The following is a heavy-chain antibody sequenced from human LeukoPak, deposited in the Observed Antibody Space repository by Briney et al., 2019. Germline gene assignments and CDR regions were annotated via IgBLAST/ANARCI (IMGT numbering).Heavy chain of an antibody. CDR1: GFTFSTNY. CDR3: ARDLNYYDSSGYGH. J-gene: IGHJ4*02. D-gene: IGHD3-22*01. CDR2: IYNGGSP. V-gene: IGHV3-53*01. Sequence: GGSLRLSCAASGFTFSTNYMSWVRQAPGKGLEWVSVIYNGGSPYYADSVKGRFTISRDNSKNTLYLQMNSLRAEDTAVYYCARDLNYYDSSGYGHWGQGTLVTVSS.